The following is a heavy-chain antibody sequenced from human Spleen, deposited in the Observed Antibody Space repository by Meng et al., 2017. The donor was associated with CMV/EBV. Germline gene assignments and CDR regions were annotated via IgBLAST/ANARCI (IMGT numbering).Heavy chain of an antibody. V-gene: IGHV4-34*01. CDR2: INHSGST. D-gene: IGHD6-6*01. CDR1: GGSFSGYD. J-gene: IGHJ5*02. Sequence: VQPQQGGARLFHPSDTLSLTCALYGGSFSGYDRSWIRQPPGKGLEWIGEINHSGSTNYNPSLKSRVTISVDTSKNQFSLKLSSVTAADTAVYYCARPHSTSRYSSSSDWFDPWGQGTLVTVSS. CDR3: ARPHSTSRYSSSSDWFDP.